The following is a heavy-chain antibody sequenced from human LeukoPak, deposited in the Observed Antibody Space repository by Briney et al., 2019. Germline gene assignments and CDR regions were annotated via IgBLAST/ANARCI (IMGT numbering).Heavy chain of an antibody. CDR1: GFTFSSYW. J-gene: IGHJ4*02. CDR2: IKQDGSEK. CDR3: ARHVVAVGFDY. Sequence: GGSLRLSCAASGFTFSSYWMTWVRQAPGKGLEWVANIKQDGSEKYCVDSVKGRFTISRDNAKNSLYLQMNSLRAEDTAVYYCARHVVAVGFDYWGQGTLVTVSS. V-gene: IGHV3-7*01. D-gene: IGHD3-22*01.